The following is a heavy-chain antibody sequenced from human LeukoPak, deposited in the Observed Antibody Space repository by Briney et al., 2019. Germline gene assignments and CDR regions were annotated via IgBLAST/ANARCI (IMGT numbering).Heavy chain of an antibody. Sequence: GGSLRLSCAASGFTFSSYSMNWARQAPGKGLEWVSSISSSSYIYYADSVKGRFTISRDNAKNSLYLQMNSLRAEDTAVYYCARARSSGCPGDWGQGTLVTVSS. V-gene: IGHV3-21*01. CDR3: ARARSSGCPGD. CDR2: ISSSSYI. CDR1: GFTFSSYS. J-gene: IGHJ4*02. D-gene: IGHD6-19*01.